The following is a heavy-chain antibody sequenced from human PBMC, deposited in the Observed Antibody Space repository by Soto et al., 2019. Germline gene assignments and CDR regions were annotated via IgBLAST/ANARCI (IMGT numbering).Heavy chain of an antibody. CDR1: GFTFSGYG. D-gene: IGHD2-15*01. Sequence: QAQLVESGGGVVRPGRSQRLSCAASGFTFSGYGMHWVRQAPGKGLEWVAFIWFDGSDALYSDSVKGRFTISRDNSKNTLFSQLNSLRGDDTAVYYCAREGYCGGGGCSGGMYVWGQGTTVTVSS. CDR2: IWFDGSDA. J-gene: IGHJ6*02. V-gene: IGHV3-33*01. CDR3: AREGYCGGGGCSGGMYV.